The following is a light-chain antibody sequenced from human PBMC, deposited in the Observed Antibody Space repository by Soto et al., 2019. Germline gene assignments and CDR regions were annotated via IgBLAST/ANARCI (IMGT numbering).Light chain of an antibody. V-gene: IGKV3-15*01. CDR2: GAS. Sequence: EIVMTQSPATLSVSPGGRATLSCRASQSISDTLAWYQQKPGQAPRLLIYGASRRATGFPARFSGSGSGTDFTLTISSLQSEDFAVYYCQLYGSSPPRYTFAQGTKVDIK. CDR1: QSISDT. CDR3: QLYGSSPPRYT. J-gene: IGKJ2*01.